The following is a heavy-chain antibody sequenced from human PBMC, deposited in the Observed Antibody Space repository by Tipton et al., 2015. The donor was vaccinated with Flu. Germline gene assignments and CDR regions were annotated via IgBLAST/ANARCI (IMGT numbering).Heavy chain of an antibody. CDR2: IYTSGST. Sequence: TLSLTCTVSGGSISSGSYYWSWIRQPAGKGLEWIGRIYTSGSTNYNPSPKSRVTKSVDTSKNQFSLKLSSVTAADTAVYYCASPLLGGGAGYDAFDIWGQGTMVTVSS. V-gene: IGHV4-61*02. CDR1: GGSISSGSYY. J-gene: IGHJ3*02. D-gene: IGHD3-16*01. CDR3: ASPLLGGGAGYDAFDI.